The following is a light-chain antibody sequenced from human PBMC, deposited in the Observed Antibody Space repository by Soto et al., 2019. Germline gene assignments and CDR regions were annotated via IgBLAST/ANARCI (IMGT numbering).Light chain of an antibody. CDR3: SSYAGINNLGV. CDR1: SSNVGVYKN. J-gene: IGLJ1*01. Sequence: QSALTQPPSASGSPGQSVTISCTGTSSNVGVYKNVSWYQQHPGKAPKLMIFEVNKRPSGVPDRFSGSKSGNPASLTVSGLQAEDEADYYCSSYAGINNLGVFGTGTKLTVL. V-gene: IGLV2-8*01. CDR2: EVN.